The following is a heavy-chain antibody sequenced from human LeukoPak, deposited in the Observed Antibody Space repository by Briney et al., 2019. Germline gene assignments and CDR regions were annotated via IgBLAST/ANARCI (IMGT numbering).Heavy chain of an antibody. D-gene: IGHD6-25*01. CDR3: ARGPYLYSSVGY. J-gene: IGHJ4*02. CDR1: GYTFTSYA. Sequence: ASVKVSCKASGYTFTSYAMHWVRQAPGQRLEWMGWINAGNGNTKYSQKFQGRVTMTRNTSISTAYMELSSLRSEDTAVYYCARGPYLYSSVGYWGQGTLVTVSS. CDR2: INAGNGNT. V-gene: IGHV1-3*01.